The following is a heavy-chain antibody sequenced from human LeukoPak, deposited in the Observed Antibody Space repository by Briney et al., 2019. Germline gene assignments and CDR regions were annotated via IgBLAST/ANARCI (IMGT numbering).Heavy chain of an antibody. CDR2: ISHGGST. Sequence: SETLSLTCAVSDYSISNAYYWGWIRQPPGKGLEWIGSISHGGSTHYNASLKSRVTISLEASKNQFSLRPSSVTAADTAVYYCARQADVPSSIGYFDFWGQGAPVTVSS. CDR3: ARQADVPSSIGYFDF. D-gene: IGHD2/OR15-2a*01. V-gene: IGHV4-38-2*01. J-gene: IGHJ4*02. CDR1: DYSISNAYY.